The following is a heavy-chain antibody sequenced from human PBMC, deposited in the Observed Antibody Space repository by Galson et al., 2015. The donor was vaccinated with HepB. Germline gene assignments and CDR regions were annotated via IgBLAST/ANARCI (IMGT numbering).Heavy chain of an antibody. V-gene: IGHV4-38-2*02. CDR3: ARPNDSPGWFDP. J-gene: IGHJ5*02. Sequence: SETLSLTCTVSGYSISSGYYWGWIRQPPGKGLEWIGSIYHSGSTYYNPSLKSRVTISVDTSKNQFSLKLSSVTAADTAVYYCARPNDSPGWFDPWGQGTLVTVSS. D-gene: IGHD3-9*01. CDR1: GYSISSGYY. CDR2: IYHSGST.